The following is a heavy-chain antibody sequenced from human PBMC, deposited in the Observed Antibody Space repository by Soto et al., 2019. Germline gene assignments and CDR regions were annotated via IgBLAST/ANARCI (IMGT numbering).Heavy chain of an antibody. CDR3: ATVLGDNPASAFDS. J-gene: IGHJ4*02. V-gene: IGHV1-69*01. Sequence: QVQLVQSGAEVKKPGSSVKVSCKASGVTFSSETISWVRQAPGQVLEWVGGIIPLFGTANYAQKFQGRVTITADESTSTLYIELSSLRSDVTAVFYCATVLGDNPASAFDSWGQGTLVTVSS. CDR1: GVTFSSET. CDR2: IIPLFGTA. D-gene: IGHD2-21*01.